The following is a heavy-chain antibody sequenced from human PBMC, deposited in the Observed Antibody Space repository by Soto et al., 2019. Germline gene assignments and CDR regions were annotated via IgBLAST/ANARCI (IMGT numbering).Heavy chain of an antibody. Sequence: EGQLVESGGGLVKPGGSLRLSGAASGFIFTDAYMNWVRQAPGKGLEWVGRIKSTSAGGTTEDAAPVKGRFIISRDDSKNMLYLQMNSLKIDDTAVYYCATGWSSRDYWGQGALVIVSS. CDR2: IKSTSAGGTT. CDR3: ATGWSSRDY. J-gene: IGHJ4*02. D-gene: IGHD6-19*01. V-gene: IGHV3-15*07. CDR1: GFIFTDAY.